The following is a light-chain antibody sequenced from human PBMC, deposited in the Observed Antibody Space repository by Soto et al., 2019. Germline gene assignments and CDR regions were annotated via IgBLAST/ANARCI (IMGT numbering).Light chain of an antibody. CDR1: SSNIGSNT. CDR2: SNN. CDR3: AAWDDSLNGYV. V-gene: IGLV1-44*01. Sequence: QSVLTQPPSASGTPGRRVTISCSGSSSNIGSNTVNWYQQLPGTAPKLLIYSNNPRPSGVPDRFSGSKSGTSASLAISGLQSEDEADYYCAAWDDSLNGYVFGTGTKVTVL. J-gene: IGLJ1*01.